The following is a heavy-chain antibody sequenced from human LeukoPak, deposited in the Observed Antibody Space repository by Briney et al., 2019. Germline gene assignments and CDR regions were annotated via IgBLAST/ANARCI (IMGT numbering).Heavy chain of an antibody. J-gene: IGHJ4*02. V-gene: IGHV3-21*01. Sequence: GGSLRLSCAASGFTFSSYSMNWVRQAPGKGLEWVSSISSSSSYIYYADSVKGRFTISRDNTKNSLYLQMNSLRAEDTAVYYCARDSPYSSGWYLYGSFDYWGQGTLVTVSS. CDR2: ISSSSSYI. CDR1: GFTFSSYS. D-gene: IGHD6-19*01. CDR3: ARDSPYSSGWYLYGSFDY.